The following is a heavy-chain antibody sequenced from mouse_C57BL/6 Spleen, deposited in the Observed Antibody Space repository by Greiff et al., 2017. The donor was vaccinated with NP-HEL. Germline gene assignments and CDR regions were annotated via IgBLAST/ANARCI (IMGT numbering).Heavy chain of an antibody. Sequence: VQLQQPGAELVMPGASVKLSCKASGYTFTSYWMHWVKQRPGQGLEWIGEIDPSDSYTNYNQKFKGKSTLTVDKSSSTAYMQLSSLTSEDSAVVYCAIYDYDADAMDYWGQGTSVTVSS. D-gene: IGHD2-4*01. J-gene: IGHJ4*01. CDR1: GYTFTSYW. CDR2: IDPSDSYT. V-gene: IGHV1-69*01. CDR3: AIYDYDADAMDY.